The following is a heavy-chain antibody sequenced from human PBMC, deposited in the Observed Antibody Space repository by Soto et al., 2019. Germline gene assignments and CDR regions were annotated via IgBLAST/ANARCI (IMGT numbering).Heavy chain of an antibody. D-gene: IGHD3-22*01. CDR3: ASSSSYYDSSGYLDY. Sequence: GGSLRLSCAASGFTFSSYAMHWVRQAPGKGLEWVAVISYDGSNKYYADSVKGRFTISRDNSKNTLYLQMNSLRAEDTAVYYCASSSSYYDSSGYLDYWGQGTLVTVSS. V-gene: IGHV3-30-3*01. CDR1: GFTFSSYA. CDR2: ISYDGSNK. J-gene: IGHJ4*02.